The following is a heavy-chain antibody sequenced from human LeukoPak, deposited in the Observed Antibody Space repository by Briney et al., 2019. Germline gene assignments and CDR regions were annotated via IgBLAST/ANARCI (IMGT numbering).Heavy chain of an antibody. CDR1: GFTFSSYG. CDR2: IRYDGSNK. Sequence: GGSLRLSCAASGFTFSSYGMHWVRQAPGKGLEWVAFIRYDGSNKYYADSVKGRFTISRDNSKNTLYLRMNSLRAEDTAVYYCAKGRYSYGSTFDYWGQGTLVTVSS. CDR3: AKGRYSYGSTFDY. V-gene: IGHV3-30*02. D-gene: IGHD5-18*01. J-gene: IGHJ4*02.